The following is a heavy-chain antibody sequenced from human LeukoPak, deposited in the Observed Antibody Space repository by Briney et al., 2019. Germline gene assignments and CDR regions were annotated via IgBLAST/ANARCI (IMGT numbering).Heavy chain of an antibody. CDR2: IHHSGNT. CDR3: ACVVSSDDFFDY. CDR1: GYSINSGYY. Sequence: PSETLSLTCTVSGYSINSGYYWGWIRQPPGKGLEWIGEIHHSGNTNYNPSLKSRVTISVDKSKNQFSLKLSSVTAADTAVYYCACVVSSDDFFDYWGQGTLVTVSS. D-gene: IGHD2-2*01. V-gene: IGHV4-38-2*02. J-gene: IGHJ4*02.